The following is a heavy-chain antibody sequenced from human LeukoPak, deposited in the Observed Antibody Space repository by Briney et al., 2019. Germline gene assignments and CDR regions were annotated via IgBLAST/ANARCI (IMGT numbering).Heavy chain of an antibody. J-gene: IGHJ5*02. CDR2: IYSGGST. CDR3: ARRAGGLARNNWFAP. V-gene: IGHV3-66*01. CDR1: GVTVSSNY. D-gene: IGHD3-16*01. Sequence: GGALRLSCAASGVTVSSNYMSWVRQAPGKGLEWVSFIYSGGSTYYEDSVKGRFTISSDNSKHTLYLQMHSLRAVDTAVYYCARRAGGLARNNWFAPWGQGTLVTVSS.